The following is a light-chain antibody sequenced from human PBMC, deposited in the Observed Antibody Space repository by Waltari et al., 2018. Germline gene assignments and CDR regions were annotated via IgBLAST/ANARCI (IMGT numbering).Light chain of an antibody. V-gene: IGKV4-1*01. J-gene: IGKJ5*01. CDR1: QSVLYSSNNKNY. CDR3: QQYYSTPPIT. Sequence: DIVMTQSPDSLAVSLGERATINCKSSQSVLYSSNNKNYLAWYQQKPGHPPKLLIYWASTRESGVPDRFSGSGSGTDFTLTISSLQAEDVAVYYCQQYYSTPPITFGQGTRLEIK. CDR2: WAS.